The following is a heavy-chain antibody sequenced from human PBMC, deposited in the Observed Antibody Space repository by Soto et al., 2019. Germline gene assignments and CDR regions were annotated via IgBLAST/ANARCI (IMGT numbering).Heavy chain of an antibody. CDR3: ARGGQDFWSGPFDY. J-gene: IGHJ4*02. Sequence: LTCTVSGGSISNYYCNWIRQPAGKGLEWIGRIDTSGSTNYNPSLKSRVTMSVDTSKQEFSLKLSSVTAADTALYYCARGGQDFWSGPFDYWGRGALVTVSS. CDR1: GGSISNYY. V-gene: IGHV4-4*07. D-gene: IGHD3-3*01. CDR2: IDTSGST.